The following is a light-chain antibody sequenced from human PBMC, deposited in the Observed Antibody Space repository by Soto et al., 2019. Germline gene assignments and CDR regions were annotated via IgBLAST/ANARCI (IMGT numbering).Light chain of an antibody. V-gene: IGKV3-11*01. J-gene: IGKJ5*01. CDR2: DAS. CDR1: QSVTTY. CDR3: QQRSNWPPEIT. Sequence: ETVLTQAPATLSLSPVERATLSCRASQSVTTYLAWYQQKPGQAPRLLIYDASTRAIGIPARFSGSGSGTDFTLTISSLEPEDFAVYYCQQRSNWPPEITFGQGTRLEIK.